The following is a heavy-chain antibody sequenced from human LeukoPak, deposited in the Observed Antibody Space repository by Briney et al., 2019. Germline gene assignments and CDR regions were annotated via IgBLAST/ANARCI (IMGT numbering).Heavy chain of an antibody. Sequence: PSETLSLTCTVSGGSISSSSYYWGWIRQPPGKGLEWIGSIYYSGSTYYNPSLKSRVTISVDTSKNQFSLKLSSVTAADTAVYYCARGPSVLYDAFDIWGQGTMVTVSS. D-gene: IGHD4/OR15-4a*01. CDR2: IYYSGST. V-gene: IGHV4-39*01. CDR1: GGSISSSSYY. CDR3: ARGPSVLYDAFDI. J-gene: IGHJ3*02.